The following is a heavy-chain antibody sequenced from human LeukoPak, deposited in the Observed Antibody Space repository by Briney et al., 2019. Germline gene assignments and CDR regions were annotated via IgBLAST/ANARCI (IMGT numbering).Heavy chain of an antibody. CDR1: GFTFSSYG. D-gene: IGHD3-22*01. V-gene: IGHV3-30*02. J-gene: IGHJ4*02. CDR2: IRYDGSNK. CDR3: AKGGYYDSSGYYPNFDY. Sequence: GGSLRLSCAASGFTFSSYGMHWVRQAPGKGLEWVAFIRYDGSNKYYADSVKGRFTISRANSKNTLYLQMNSLRAEDTAVYYCAKGGYYDSSGYYPNFDYWGQGTLVTVSS.